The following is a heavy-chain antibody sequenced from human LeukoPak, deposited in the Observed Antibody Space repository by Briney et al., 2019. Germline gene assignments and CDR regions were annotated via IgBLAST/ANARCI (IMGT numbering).Heavy chain of an antibody. CDR1: GVSITHY. Sequence: SETLSLTCTVSGVSITHYWGWIRQPPGKGLEWIGSFYYSGNTFYNSSLESRVTISVDTSKNQFSLKLTSVTAADTAIYYCARQWDIVATWGRWFDPWGQGILVTVSS. CDR2: FYYSGNT. CDR3: ARQWDIVATWGRWFDP. D-gene: IGHD5-12*01. V-gene: IGHV4-39*01. J-gene: IGHJ5*02.